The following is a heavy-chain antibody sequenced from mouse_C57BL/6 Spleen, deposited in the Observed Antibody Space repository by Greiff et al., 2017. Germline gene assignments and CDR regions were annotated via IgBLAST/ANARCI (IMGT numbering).Heavy chain of an antibody. D-gene: IGHD2-3*01. CDR2: ISSGGSYT. CDR3: ARHILYDGYSSFDY. CDR1: GFTFSSYG. V-gene: IGHV5-6*01. J-gene: IGHJ2*01. Sequence: EVQGVESGGDLVKPGGSLKLSCAASGFTFSSYGMSWVRQTPDKRLEWVATISSGGSYTYYPDSVKGRFTISRDNAKNTLYLQMSSLKSEDTAMYYCARHILYDGYSSFDYWGQGTTLTVSS.